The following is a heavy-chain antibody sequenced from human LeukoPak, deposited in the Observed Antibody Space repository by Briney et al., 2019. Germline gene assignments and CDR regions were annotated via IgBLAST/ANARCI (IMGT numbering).Heavy chain of an antibody. CDR1: GYTFTGYY. CDR3: ARGSTVLLWFGESDY. CDR2: INPNSGGT. V-gene: IGHV1-2*02. Sequence: ASVKVSCKASGYTFTGYYMHWVRQAPGQGLEWMGWINPNSGGTNYAQKFQGRVTMTRDTSISTAYMELSRLRSDDTAVYYCARGSTVLLWFGESDYWGRGTLATVSS. J-gene: IGHJ4*02. D-gene: IGHD3-10*01.